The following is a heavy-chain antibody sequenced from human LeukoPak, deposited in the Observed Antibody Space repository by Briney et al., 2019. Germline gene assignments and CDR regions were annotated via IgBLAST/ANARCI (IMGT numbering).Heavy chain of an antibody. CDR3: ARGFRITMVRGVSPDPHNWFDP. V-gene: IGHV1-3*01. CDR1: GYTFTNYA. D-gene: IGHD3-10*01. J-gene: IGHJ5*02. Sequence: WASVKVSCKASGYTFTNYAMHWVRQAPGQRLEWMGWINVGNGDTKYSQKFQGRVTITRDTSATTAYMELSSLRSEDTAVYYCARGFRITMVRGVSPDPHNWFDPWGQGTLVTVSS. CDR2: INVGNGDT.